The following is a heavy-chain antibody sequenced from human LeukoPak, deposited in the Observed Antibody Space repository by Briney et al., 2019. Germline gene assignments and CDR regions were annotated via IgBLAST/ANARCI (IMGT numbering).Heavy chain of an antibody. CDR1: GGSINSGGYY. J-gene: IGHJ4*02. Sequence: SETLSLTCTVSGGSINSGGYYWSWIRQPPGKGLEWIGYIYHSGSTYYNPSLKSRVTISVDRSKNQFSLKLSSVTAADTAVYYCARDHEWVVTERRLFDYWGQGTLVTVSS. CDR2: IYHSGST. V-gene: IGHV4-30-2*01. D-gene: IGHD4-23*01. CDR3: ARDHEWVVTERRLFDY.